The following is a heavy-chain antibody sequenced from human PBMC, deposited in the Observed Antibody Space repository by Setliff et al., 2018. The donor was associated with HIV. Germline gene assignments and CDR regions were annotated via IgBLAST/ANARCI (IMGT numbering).Heavy chain of an antibody. Sequence: GASVKVSCKASGYTFTTYDITWVRQAPGQGLEWLGWISPYNGHTNFAQKFQGRVTMTTDTATSTAYMELRSLTYGDTAVYFCARGWDYGVRKPEDWGRGTLVTVSS. D-gene: IGHD3-10*01. CDR1: GYTFTTYD. CDR3: ARGWDYGVRKPED. CDR2: ISPYNGHT. J-gene: IGHJ4*02. V-gene: IGHV1-18*01.